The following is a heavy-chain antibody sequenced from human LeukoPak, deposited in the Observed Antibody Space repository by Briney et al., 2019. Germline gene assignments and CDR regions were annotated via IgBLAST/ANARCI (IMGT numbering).Heavy chain of an antibody. CDR1: GFTLSSYA. CDR2: ISGSGGST. J-gene: IGHJ4*02. D-gene: IGHD3-16*02. CDR3: AKSPLIWGSYLLGDY. Sequence: PGGSLRLSCAASGFTLSSYAMSWVRQAPGKGLEWVSAISGSGGSTYYADSVKGRFTISRDNSKNTLYLQMNSLRAEDTAVYYCAKSPLIWGSYLLGDYWGQGTLVTVSS. V-gene: IGHV3-23*01.